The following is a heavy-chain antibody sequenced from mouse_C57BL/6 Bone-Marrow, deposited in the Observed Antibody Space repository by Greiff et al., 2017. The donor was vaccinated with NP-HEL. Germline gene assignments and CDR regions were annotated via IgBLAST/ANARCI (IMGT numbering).Heavy chain of an antibody. J-gene: IGHJ2*01. CDR1: GYTFTSYG. D-gene: IGHD1-1*01. CDR2: IYPRSGNT. Sequence: QVQLQQSGAELARPGASVKLSCKASGYTFTSYGISWVKQRTGQGLEWIGEIYPRSGNTYYNEKFKGKATLTADKSSSTAYMELRSLTSEDSAVYYCAREGCTTVLFDYWGQGTTLTVSS. CDR3: AREGCTTVLFDY. V-gene: IGHV1-81*01.